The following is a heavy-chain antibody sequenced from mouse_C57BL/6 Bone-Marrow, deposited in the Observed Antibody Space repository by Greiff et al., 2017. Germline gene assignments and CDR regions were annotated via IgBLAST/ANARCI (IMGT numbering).Heavy chain of an antibody. CDR2: IDPSDSYT. V-gene: IGHV1-69*01. J-gene: IGHJ4*01. CDR3: ARCFLYYYGSSYGAMDY. CDR1: GYTFTSYW. Sequence: QVQLQQPGAELVMPGASVKLSCKASGYTFTSYWMHWVKQRPGQGLEWIGEIDPSDSYTNYNQKFKGKSTLTVDKSSSTAYMRLSSLTSEDSAVYYCARCFLYYYGSSYGAMDYWGQGTSVTVSS. D-gene: IGHD1-1*01.